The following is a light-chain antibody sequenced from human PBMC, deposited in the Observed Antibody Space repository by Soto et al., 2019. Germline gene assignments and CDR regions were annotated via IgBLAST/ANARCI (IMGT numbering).Light chain of an antibody. J-gene: IGKJ1*01. Sequence: IQLTQSPAYMSASVGDRVTFTWRASQDIAIYLAWYQQKPGEAPKLLIYAASTLYGGVPSRFSGSGSGTDFALTITSLQAEDFATYYCQHYNTYPWTFGQGNKVDIK. CDR1: QDIAIY. V-gene: IGKV1-9*01. CDR3: QHYNTYPWT. CDR2: AAS.